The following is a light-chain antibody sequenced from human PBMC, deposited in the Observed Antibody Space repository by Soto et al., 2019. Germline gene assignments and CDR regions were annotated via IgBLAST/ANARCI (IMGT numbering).Light chain of an antibody. J-gene: IGLJ2*01. CDR3: SAYTNANTLT. CDR2: DVN. V-gene: IGLV2-14*03. Sequence: QSDLTQPASVSGSPGQSVTISCTGTSNDIGAYDYVSWYQQVPGKAPKLLIFDVNYRPSEISRRFSGSKSGNSASLTISALQPADEADYYCSAYTNANTLTFGGGTTHRP. CDR1: SNDIGAYDY.